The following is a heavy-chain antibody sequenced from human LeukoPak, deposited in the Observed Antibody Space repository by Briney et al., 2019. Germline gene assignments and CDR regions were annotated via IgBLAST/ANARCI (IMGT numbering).Heavy chain of an antibody. CDR2: IYPGDSDT. CDR1: GYSFTSYW. V-gene: IGHV5-51*01. J-gene: IGHJ3*02. Sequence: PGESLKISCKGSGYSFTSYWIGWVRQMPGKGLEWMGIIYPGDSDTRYSPSFQGQVTISAGKSISTAYLQWSSLKASDTAMYYCVIYDSSGYPHDAFDIWGQGTMVTVSS. CDR3: VIYDSSGYPHDAFDI. D-gene: IGHD3-22*01.